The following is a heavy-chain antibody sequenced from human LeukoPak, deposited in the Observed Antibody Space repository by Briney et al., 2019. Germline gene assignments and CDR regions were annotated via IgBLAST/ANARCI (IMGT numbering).Heavy chain of an antibody. V-gene: IGHV1-2*02. CDR1: GFTFTDYY. Sequence: GASVKVSCKASGFTFTDYYMHWVRQAPGQGLEWMGWISPHSGDTNYAQNFQGRVAMTRDTSISTAYMELSSLRSDDTAVYSCARAKVHSIDYWGQGTLVTVSS. J-gene: IGHJ4*02. D-gene: IGHD1-1*01. CDR2: ISPHSGDT. CDR3: ARAKVHSIDY.